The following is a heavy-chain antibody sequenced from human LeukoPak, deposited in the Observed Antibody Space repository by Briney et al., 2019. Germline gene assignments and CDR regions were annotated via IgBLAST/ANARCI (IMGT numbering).Heavy chain of an antibody. CDR3: ARDPTGSIDY. V-gene: IGHV3-74*01. J-gene: IGHJ4*02. Sequence: GGSLRLSCPASGFTFSNYWMHWVRQAPGRGLVWVSLNNTDRRTTRYADSVKGRFTTSRDNARNTLYLQLNSLRAEDTAVYYCARDPTGSIDYWGQGVLVTVSS. D-gene: IGHD3-9*01. CDR1: GFTFSNYW. CDR2: NNTDRRTT.